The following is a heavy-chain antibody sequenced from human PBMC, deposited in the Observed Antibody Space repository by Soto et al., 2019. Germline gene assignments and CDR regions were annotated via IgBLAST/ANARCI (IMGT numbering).Heavy chain of an antibody. J-gene: IGHJ6*03. CDR3: ARPGEGIAAAGYYYYMDV. D-gene: IGHD6-13*01. Sequence: ETLSLTCAVYGGSFSGYYWSWIRQPPGKGLEWIGEINHSGSTNYNPSLKSRVTISVDTSKNQFSLKLSSVTAADTAVYYCARPGEGIAAAGYYYYMDVWGKGTTVTVSS. V-gene: IGHV4-34*01. CDR1: GGSFSGYY. CDR2: INHSGST.